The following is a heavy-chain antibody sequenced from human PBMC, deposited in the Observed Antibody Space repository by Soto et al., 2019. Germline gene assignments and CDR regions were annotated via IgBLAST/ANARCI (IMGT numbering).Heavy chain of an antibody. D-gene: IGHD3-10*01. CDR3: LKDAPNGSIDD. Sequence: VQVVASGGGLVQPGRSLRLSCAVSGFRFEQYVMHWVRQAPGKGLECVSTVSPTGDTVAYADSVEGRFTVSRDNAKNSLYLQTDSLKGYDTAFDYCLKDAPNGSIDDWGQGTLVTVSS. V-gene: IGHV3-9*01. CDR1: GFRFEQYV. CDR2: VSPTGDTV. J-gene: IGHJ4*02.